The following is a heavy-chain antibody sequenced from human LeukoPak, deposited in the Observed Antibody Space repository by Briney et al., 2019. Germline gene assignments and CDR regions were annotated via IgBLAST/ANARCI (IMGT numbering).Heavy chain of an antibody. CDR3: ARGGWGILTGYLGY. D-gene: IGHD3-9*01. V-gene: IGHV1-46*01. CDR1: GYTFTGYY. J-gene: IGHJ4*02. Sequence: ASVKVSCKASGYTFTGYYMHWVRQAPGQGLEWMGIINPSGGSTSYAQKFQGGVTMTRDMSTSTDYMELSSLRSEDTAVYYCARGGWGILTGYLGYWGQGTLVTVSS. CDR2: INPSGGST.